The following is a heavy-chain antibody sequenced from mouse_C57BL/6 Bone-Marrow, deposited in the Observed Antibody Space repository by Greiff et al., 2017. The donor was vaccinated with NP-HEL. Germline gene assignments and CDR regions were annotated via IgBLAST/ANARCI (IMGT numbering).Heavy chain of an antibody. Sequence: VKVVESGPGLVAPSPRLSLPFPFSVFSLPIYFVLFFLQPPVKGLEWLGVIWGDGSTNYHSALISRLSISKDNSKSQVFLKLNSLQTDDTATYYCAKPEDGYSPFAYWGQGNLVTVSA. V-gene: IGHV2-3*01. CDR3: AKPEDGYSPFAY. J-gene: IGHJ3*01. CDR1: VFSLPIYF. CDR2: IWGDGST. D-gene: IGHD2-3*01.